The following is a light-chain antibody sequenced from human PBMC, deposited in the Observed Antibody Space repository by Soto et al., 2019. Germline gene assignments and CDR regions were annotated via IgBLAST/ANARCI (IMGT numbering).Light chain of an antibody. CDR1: SSDVGSYNY. CDR3: SSYTSSNTVV. J-gene: IGLJ2*01. CDR2: DVS. V-gene: IGLV2-14*01. Sequence: QSALTQPASVSGSPGQSITISCTETSSDVGSYNYVSWYQQHPGKAPKLMIYDVSNRPSGVSNRFSGSKSGNTASLTISGLRAEDEADYYCSSYTSSNTVVFGGGTQLTVL.